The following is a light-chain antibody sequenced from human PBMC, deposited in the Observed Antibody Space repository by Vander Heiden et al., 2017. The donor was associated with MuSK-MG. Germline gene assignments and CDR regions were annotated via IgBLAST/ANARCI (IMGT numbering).Light chain of an antibody. J-gene: IGLJ3*02. CDR1: KLGHKN. V-gene: IGLV3-1*01. CDR3: QAWEA. Sequence: SYELAQPPSVSVSPGQTASITCSGDKLGHKNACWYQQKPGQSAVLVIYQDTKRPSGITERFSGSKSGNAATLTISGTQAMDEADYYCQAWEAFGGGTKLTVL. CDR2: QDT.